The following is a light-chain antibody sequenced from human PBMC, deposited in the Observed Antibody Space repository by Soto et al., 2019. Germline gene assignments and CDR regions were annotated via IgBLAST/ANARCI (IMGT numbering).Light chain of an antibody. Sequence: IQMGTTPFFRSASLADRVPITFRASQGIGSYLAWYQQKTGEAPNLLIYAAASLQSGVPSRFIGSGSGTDFTLTISSLQHEDFVTYYCQQSYSTPWTFGQGTKVDIK. CDR3: QQSYSTPWT. CDR1: QGIGSY. CDR2: AAA. J-gene: IGKJ1*01. V-gene: IGKV1-39*01.